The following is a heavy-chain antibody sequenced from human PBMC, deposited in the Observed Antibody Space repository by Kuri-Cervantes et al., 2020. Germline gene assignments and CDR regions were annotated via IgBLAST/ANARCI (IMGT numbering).Heavy chain of an antibody. CDR1: GFTFDDYA. Sequence: SLKISCAASGFTFDDYAMHWVRQAPGKGPEWVSGISWNSGSIGYADSVKGRFTISRDNAQNSLYLQMNSLRAEDTAVYYCARRLASGSYQRLDYWGQGTLVTVSS. J-gene: IGHJ4*02. CDR3: ARRLASGSYQRLDY. D-gene: IGHD1-26*01. V-gene: IGHV3-9*01. CDR2: ISWNSGSI.